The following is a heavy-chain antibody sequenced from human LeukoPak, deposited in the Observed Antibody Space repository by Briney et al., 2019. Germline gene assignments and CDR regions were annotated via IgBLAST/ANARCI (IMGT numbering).Heavy chain of an antibody. CDR2: IKQDGSEK. CDR3: TRDFGRSSYYFDF. J-gene: IGHJ4*02. CDR1: GFTFSSYV. Sequence: QSGGSLRLSCAASGFTFSSYVMHWVRQAPGKGLEWVANIKQDGSEKYYVDSVRGRLTISRDNAENSLFLQMNRLRVEDTAVYYCTRDFGRSSYYFDFWGQGTLVTVSS. V-gene: IGHV3-7*01. D-gene: IGHD3-3*01.